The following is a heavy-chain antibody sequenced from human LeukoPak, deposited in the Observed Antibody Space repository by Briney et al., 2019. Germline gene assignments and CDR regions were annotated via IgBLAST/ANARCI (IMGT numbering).Heavy chain of an antibody. CDR3: ATRGASGPPFDAFVL. V-gene: IGHV4-34*01. CDR2: INHSGST. J-gene: IGHJ3*01. Sequence: SSETLSLTCAVYGGSFSGYYWSWIRQPPGKGLEWIGEINHSGSTNYNPSLKSRVTISVDTSKNQFSLKLSSVTAADTAVYYCATRGASGPPFDAFVLWGQGTMVTVSS. CDR1: GGSFSGYY. D-gene: IGHD3-10*01.